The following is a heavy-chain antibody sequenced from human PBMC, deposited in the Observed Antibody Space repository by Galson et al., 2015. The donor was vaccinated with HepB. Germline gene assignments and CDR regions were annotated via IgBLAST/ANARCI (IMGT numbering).Heavy chain of an antibody. V-gene: IGHV1-46*01. CDR3: ARDFSFDL. CDR1: GYTFTGYY. CDR2: INPRGGRT. Sequence: SVKVSCKASGYTFTGYYMHWVRQAPGQGLEWMGIINPRGGRTSYEQKFQGRVTMTRDTSTRTIYLELSSLRSEDTAIYYCARDFSFDLWGRGTLVTVSS. J-gene: IGHJ2*01.